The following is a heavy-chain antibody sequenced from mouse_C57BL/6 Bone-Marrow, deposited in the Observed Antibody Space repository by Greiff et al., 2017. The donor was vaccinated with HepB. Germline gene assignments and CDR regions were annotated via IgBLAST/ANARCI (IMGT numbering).Heavy chain of an antibody. J-gene: IGHJ1*03. V-gene: IGHV3-6*01. CDR2: ISYDGSN. CDR1: GYSITSGYY. CDR3: ARALSGGYFDV. Sequence: DVKLQESGPGLVKPSQSLSLTCSVTGYSITSGYYWNWIRQFPGNKLEWMGYISYDGSNNYNPSLKNRISITRDTSKNQFFLKLNSVTTEDTATYYCARALSGGYFDVWGTGTTVTVSS. D-gene: IGHD3-1*01.